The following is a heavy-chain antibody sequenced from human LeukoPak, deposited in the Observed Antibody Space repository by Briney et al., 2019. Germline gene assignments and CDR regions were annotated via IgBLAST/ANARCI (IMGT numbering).Heavy chain of an antibody. CDR3: ARDKSNKGHDC. CDR1: GFTFSDSY. J-gene: IGHJ4*02. V-gene: IGHV3-11*01. CDR2: VSNGGSSSI. Sequence: PGGSLRLSCAASGFTFSDSYMSWIRQAPGKGLEWVSYVSNGGSSSILYADSVKGRFTVFRDYAKNSLYLKMNSLRADDTGVYYCARDKSNKGHDCWGQGTLVTVSS.